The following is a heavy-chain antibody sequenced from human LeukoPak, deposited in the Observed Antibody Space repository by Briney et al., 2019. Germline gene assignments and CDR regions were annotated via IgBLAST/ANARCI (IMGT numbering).Heavy chain of an antibody. CDR2: INHSGST. CDR3: ARTGYSSSWYRET. J-gene: IGHJ5*02. CDR1: GFTFSSYA. V-gene: IGHV4-34*01. Sequence: GSLRLSCAASGFTFSSYAMSWVRQAPGKGLEWIGEINHSGSTNYNPSLKSRVTISVDTSKNQFSLKLSSVTAADTAVYYCARTGYSSSWYRETWGQGTLVTVSS. D-gene: IGHD6-13*01.